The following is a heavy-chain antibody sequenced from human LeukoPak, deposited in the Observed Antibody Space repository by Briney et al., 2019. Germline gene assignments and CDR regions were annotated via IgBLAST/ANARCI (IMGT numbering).Heavy chain of an antibody. D-gene: IGHD6-19*01. V-gene: IGHV5-51*01. CDR1: GYSFTSYW. Sequence: GESLQISCKGSGYSFTSYWIGWVRQMPGKGLEWMGIIYPGDSDTRYSPSFQGQVTISADKSISTAYLQWSSLKASDTAMYYCARLAVAGTLAHYYYMDVWGKGTTVTVSS. CDR2: IYPGDSDT. CDR3: ARLAVAGTLAHYYYMDV. J-gene: IGHJ6*03.